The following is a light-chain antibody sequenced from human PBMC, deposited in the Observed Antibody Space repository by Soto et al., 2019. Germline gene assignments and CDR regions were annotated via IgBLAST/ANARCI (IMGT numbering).Light chain of an antibody. J-gene: IGKJ1*01. Sequence: EIVLTQSPGTLSLSPGERATLSCRASQSVSSSYLAWYQQKPGQAPRLLIYGASSRATGIPGRFSGSGSGTHFTLTISRLEPEDFAVYYCQQYGSSFWTFGQGTKVEIK. V-gene: IGKV3-20*01. CDR1: QSVSSSY. CDR2: GAS. CDR3: QQYGSSFWT.